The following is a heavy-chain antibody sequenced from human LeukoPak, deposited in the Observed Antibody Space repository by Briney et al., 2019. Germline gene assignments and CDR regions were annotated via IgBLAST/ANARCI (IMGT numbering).Heavy chain of an antibody. J-gene: IGHJ4*02. V-gene: IGHV3-74*01. Sequence: GGSLRLSCAASGFTFSTYWMHWVRQAPGEGLVWVSRINSDDSIINYADSVKGRFTISRDNAKNTLYLQMNSLRAEDTAVYYCAKDRGVRVGATDYWGQGTLVTVSS. CDR3: AKDRGVRVGATDY. CDR2: INSDDSII. CDR1: GFTFSTYW. D-gene: IGHD1-26*01.